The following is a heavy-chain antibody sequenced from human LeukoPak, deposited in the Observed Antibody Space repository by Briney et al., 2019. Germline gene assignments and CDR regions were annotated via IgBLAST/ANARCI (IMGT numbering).Heavy chain of an antibody. V-gene: IGHV1-24*01. CDR1: GYTLTELS. D-gene: IGHD2-21*02. CDR2: FDPEDGET. J-gene: IGHJ4*02. CDR3: ATDYIPGGGDCLYF. Sequence: ASVKVSCKVSGYTLTELSMHWVRQAPGKGLEWMGGFDPEDGETIYAQKFQGRVTMTEDTSTDTAYMELSSLRSEDTAVYYCATDYIPGGGDCLYFWGQGTLVTVSS.